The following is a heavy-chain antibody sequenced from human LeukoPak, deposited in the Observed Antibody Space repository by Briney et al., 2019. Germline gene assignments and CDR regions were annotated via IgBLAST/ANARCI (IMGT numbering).Heavy chain of an antibody. CDR2: IKEDGSQI. CDR3: AGSSGWLFDY. CDR1: GFTFNNYW. D-gene: IGHD6-19*01. V-gene: IGHV3-7*01. Sequence: GSLRLSCAGTGFTFNNYWMNWVRQAPGKGLEWVANIKEDGSQIYYVDSVKGRFTISRDNAKNSVYLQMNSLRAEDTAVYCCAGSSGWLFDYWGQGTLVAVSS. J-gene: IGHJ4*02.